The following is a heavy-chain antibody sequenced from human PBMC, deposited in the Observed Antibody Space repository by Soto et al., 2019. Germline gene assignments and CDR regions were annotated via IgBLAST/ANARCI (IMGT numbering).Heavy chain of an antibody. CDR1: GGTFSSYT. CDR3: ARSRRIWFGELYHYYYYGMEV. V-gene: IGHV1-69*02. Sequence: ASVKVSCKASGGTFSSYTISWVRQAPGQGLEWMGRIIPILGIANYAQKFQGRVTITADKSTSTAYMELSSLRSEDTAVYYCARSRRIWFGELYHYYYYGMEVWGQGTTVTVSS. J-gene: IGHJ6*02. CDR2: IIPILGIA. D-gene: IGHD3-10*01.